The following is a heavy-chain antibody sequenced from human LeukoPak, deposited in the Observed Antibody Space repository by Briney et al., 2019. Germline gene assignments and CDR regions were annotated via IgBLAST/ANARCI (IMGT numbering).Heavy chain of an antibody. CDR1: GYSFTSYW. CDR2: IYPGDSAT. J-gene: IGHJ4*02. D-gene: IGHD3-10*01. Sequence: GESLKISCEGSGYSFTSYWIGWVRQMPGKGLEWMGIIYPGDSATRYSPSFQGQVTTSADKSISTAYLQWSSLKASDTAMYYCARAMTMVRYFDFWGQGILVTVSS. V-gene: IGHV5-51*01. CDR3: ARAMTMVRYFDF.